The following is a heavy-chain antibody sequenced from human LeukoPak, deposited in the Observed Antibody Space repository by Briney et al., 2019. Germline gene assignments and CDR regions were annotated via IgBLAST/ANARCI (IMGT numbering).Heavy chain of an antibody. CDR2: IYYSGST. CDR3: ARVGWSGSSGFLDY. D-gene: IGHD6-19*01. J-gene: IGHJ4*02. V-gene: IGHV4-30-4*08. Sequence: SWVRQPPGKGLEWIGYIYYSGSTFYNPSLKSRVTMSVDTSKNQFSLNLSSVTAADTAVYYCARVGWSGSSGFLDYWGQGTLVTVSS.